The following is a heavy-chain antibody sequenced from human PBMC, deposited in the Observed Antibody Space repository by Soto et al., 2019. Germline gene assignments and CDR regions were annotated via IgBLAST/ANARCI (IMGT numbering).Heavy chain of an antibody. D-gene: IGHD2-2*01. CDR2: ISGSGGST. CDR1: GFTFSSYA. V-gene: IGHV3-23*01. J-gene: IGHJ6*02. CDR3: AKGSVVPSPYYYYGMDV. Sequence: GGSLRLSCAASGFTFSSYAMSWVRQAPGKGLEWVSAISGSGGSTYYADSVKGRFTISRDNSKNTLYPQMNSLRAEDTAVYYCAKGSVVPSPYYYYGMDVWGQGTTVTVSS.